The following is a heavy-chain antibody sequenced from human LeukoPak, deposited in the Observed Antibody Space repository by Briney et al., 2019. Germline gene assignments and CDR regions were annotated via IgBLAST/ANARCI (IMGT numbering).Heavy chain of an antibody. CDR3: AREQWLDGFFDAFDI. CDR1: GFTFSSYA. CDR2: ISYDGSNK. D-gene: IGHD6-19*01. V-gene: IGHV3-30*04. J-gene: IGHJ3*02. Sequence: PGGSLRLSCAASGFTFSSYAMHWVRQAPGKGPEWVAVISYDGSNKYYADSVKGRFTISRDNSKNTLYLQMNSLRAEDTAVYYCAREQWLDGFFDAFDIWGQGTMVTVSS.